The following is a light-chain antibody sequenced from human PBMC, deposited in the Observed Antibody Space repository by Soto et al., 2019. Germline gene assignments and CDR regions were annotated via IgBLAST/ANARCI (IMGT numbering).Light chain of an antibody. J-gene: IGKJ2*01. CDR3: QQYNTYMYN. CDR2: DAS. CDR1: QSISSW. V-gene: IGKV1-5*01. Sequence: DIQMTQSPSTLSASVGDRVTITCRASQSISSWLAWYQQKPGKAPKVLIYDASSLESGVPSRFSGSGSGTEFTLTSSSLQPDDFATYYCQQYNTYMYNFGQGTKLEIK.